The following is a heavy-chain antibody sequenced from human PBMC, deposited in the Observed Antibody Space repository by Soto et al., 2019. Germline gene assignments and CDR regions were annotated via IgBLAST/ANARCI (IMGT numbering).Heavy chain of an antibody. CDR3: ARAGVRGYYYDSSGYYNFDY. D-gene: IGHD3-22*01. CDR1: GGTFSIYA. CDR2: IIPIFGTA. V-gene: IGHV1-69*13. Sequence: SVKVSCKASGGTFSIYAISWVRQAPGQGLEWMGGIIPIFGTANYAQKFQGRVTITADESTSTAYMELSSLRSEDTAVYYCARAGVRGYYYDSSGYYNFDYWGQGTLVTVSS. J-gene: IGHJ4*02.